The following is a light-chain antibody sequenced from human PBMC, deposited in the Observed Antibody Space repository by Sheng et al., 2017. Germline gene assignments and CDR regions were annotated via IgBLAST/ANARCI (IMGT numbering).Light chain of an antibody. J-gene: IGLJ2*01. CDR2: QDT. V-gene: IGLV3-1*01. CDR3: QAWDSNTAS. Sequence: SYELTQPPSVSVSPGQTARITCSGDKLGDKFASWYQQKPGQSPVVVIYQDTRRPSGIPERLSGSNSGNTATLTISGTQAMDEADYYCQAWDSNTASFGGGTKLTVL. CDR1: KLGDKF.